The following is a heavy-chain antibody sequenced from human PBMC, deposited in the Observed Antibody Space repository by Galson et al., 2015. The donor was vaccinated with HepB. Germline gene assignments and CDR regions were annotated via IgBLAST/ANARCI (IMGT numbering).Heavy chain of an antibody. CDR1: GFTFSDHY. V-gene: IGHV3-72*01. CDR3: VRVWGAAAFDY. D-gene: IGHD2-2*01. J-gene: IGHJ4*02. Sequence: SLRLSCAVSGFTFSDHYMDWVRQAPGKGLEWVGRIRNKPNSYTTEYAASVKGRFTISRDDSKNSLYLEMNSLKSEDTAVYYCVRVWGAAAFDYWGQGTLVTVSS. CDR2: IRNKPNSYTT.